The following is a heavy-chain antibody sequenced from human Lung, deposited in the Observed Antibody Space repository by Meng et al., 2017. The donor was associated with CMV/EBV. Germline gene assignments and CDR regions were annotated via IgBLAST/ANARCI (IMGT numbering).Heavy chain of an antibody. D-gene: IGHD6-19*01. J-gene: IGHJ4*02. CDR1: GFTCSDHY. CDR2: IRNKANRDTT. Sequence: GESXKISXAASGFTCSDHYMDWVRQAPGKGLEWVGRIRNKANRDTTEYAASVKGRFTISRDDSRNSLYLQMNSLKTEDTAVYYCARWTSGRCDYWGQGTLVTVSS. V-gene: IGHV3-72*01. CDR3: ARWTSGRCDY.